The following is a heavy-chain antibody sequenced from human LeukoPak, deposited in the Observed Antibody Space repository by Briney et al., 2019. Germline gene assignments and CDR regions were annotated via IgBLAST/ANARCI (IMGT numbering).Heavy chain of an antibody. V-gene: IGHV3-53*01. CDR1: GFTFSSQA. J-gene: IGHJ4*02. CDR3: ARSPPASPFDY. Sequence: GGSLRLSCAASGFTFSSQAMSWVRQAPGKGLEWVSVIYSGGDTYYADSVKGRFTISRDISKNTLFLQMDTLRAEDTAFYYCARSPPASPFDYWGQGTLVTVSS. D-gene: IGHD2-2*01. CDR2: IYSGGDT.